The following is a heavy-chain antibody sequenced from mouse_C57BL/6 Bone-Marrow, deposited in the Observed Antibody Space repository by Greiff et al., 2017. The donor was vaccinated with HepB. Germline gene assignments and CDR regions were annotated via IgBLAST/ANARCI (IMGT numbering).Heavy chain of an antibody. D-gene: IGHD1-1*01. CDR2: IDPEDGDT. J-gene: IGHJ2*01. Sequence: VQLQQSGAELVRPGASVKLSCTASGFNIKDYYMPWVKPRPEQGLEWIGRIDPEDGDTEYAPKFQGKATMTADTSSNTAYLQLSSLTSEDTAVYYCTTDYYGSSSYSDYWGQGTTLTVSS. CDR3: TTDYYGSSSYSDY. CDR1: GFNIKDYY. V-gene: IGHV14-1*01.